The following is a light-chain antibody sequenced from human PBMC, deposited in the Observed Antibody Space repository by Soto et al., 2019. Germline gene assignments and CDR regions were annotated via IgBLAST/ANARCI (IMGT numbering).Light chain of an antibody. J-gene: IGLJ1*01. CDR2: EVS. V-gene: IGLV2-14*01. CDR1: NSDVGGFNY. CDR3: TPYESPSTFYV. Sequence: QSALTQPASVSGSPGQSITISCTGTNSDVGGFNYVSWYQHHPGKAPKLIIYEVSNRPSGVSSRFSGSKSDNTASLTISGLQAEDEADYYCTPYESPSTFYVFGTGTKVTVL.